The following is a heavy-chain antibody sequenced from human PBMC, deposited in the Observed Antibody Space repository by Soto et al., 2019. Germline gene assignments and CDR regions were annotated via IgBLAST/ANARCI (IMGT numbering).Heavy chain of an antibody. V-gene: IGHV1-2*02. CDR2: INPNSGDT. Sequence: GASVKVSCKASGYTFTGYYVHWVRQAPGQGLEWMGWINPNSGDTNYAQRFQGRVTMTRDTSISTAYMDLSRLRSDDTAVYYCARAVGASERLVKGYWGQGTLVTVSS. CDR3: ARAVGASERLVKGY. CDR1: GYTFTGYY. D-gene: IGHD3-9*01. J-gene: IGHJ4*02.